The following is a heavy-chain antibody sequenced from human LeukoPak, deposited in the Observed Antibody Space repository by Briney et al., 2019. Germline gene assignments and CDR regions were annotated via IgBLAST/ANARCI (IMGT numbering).Heavy chain of an antibody. V-gene: IGHV3-9*01. Sequence: GRSLRLSCAASGFTFDDYAMHWVRQAPGKGLEWVSGISWNSRSIGYADSVKGRFTISRDNAKNSLYLQMNSLRAEDTALYYCAKDESGGSWIPNWLDPWGQGTLATVSS. CDR1: GFTFDDYA. CDR2: ISWNSRSI. J-gene: IGHJ5*02. D-gene: IGHD2-15*01. CDR3: AKDESGGSWIPNWLDP.